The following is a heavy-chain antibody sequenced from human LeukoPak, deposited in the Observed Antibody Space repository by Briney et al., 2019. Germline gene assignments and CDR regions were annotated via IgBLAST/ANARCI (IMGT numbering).Heavy chain of an antibody. D-gene: IGHD3-16*01. J-gene: IGHJ5*02. CDR3: ARRCQENGMITADTWSDP. CDR2: IHYSGGT. V-gene: IGHV4-59*08. CDR1: GGAISSYY. Sequence: SETLSLTCTVSGGAISSYYWSWIRQPPGKGLEWIGKIHYSGGTIYNPSLKSRVTISVDTSKNQFSLKLSSVTAADTAVYYCARRCQENGMITADTWSDPWGQGTLVTVSS.